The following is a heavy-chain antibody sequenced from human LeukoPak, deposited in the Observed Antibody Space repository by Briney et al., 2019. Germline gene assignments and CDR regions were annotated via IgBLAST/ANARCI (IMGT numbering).Heavy chain of an antibody. D-gene: IGHD2-15*01. Sequence: GGSLRLSCAASGFTFSSYAMSWVRQAPGKGLEWVSAITGSGGSAYYADSVKGRFTISRDNSKSTLYLQMNSLRAEDTAVYFCAKRIPYYFDYWGQGILVTVSS. CDR3: AKRIPYYFDY. CDR1: GFTFSSYA. J-gene: IGHJ4*02. CDR2: ITGSGGSA. V-gene: IGHV3-23*01.